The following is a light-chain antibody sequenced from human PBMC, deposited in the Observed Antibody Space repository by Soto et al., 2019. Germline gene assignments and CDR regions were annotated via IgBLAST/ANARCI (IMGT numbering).Light chain of an antibody. CDR1: SSDVGGYNY. J-gene: IGLJ1*01. CDR3: SSYTNSSPDV. Sequence: QSALTQPASVSGSPGQSITISCTGTSSDVGGYNYVSWYQQHPGKAPKLMIYDVSNRPSGVSNRFSGSKSGNTASPTISGLQAEYEADYYCSSYTNSSPDVVGTGTKVTVL. CDR2: DVS. V-gene: IGLV2-14*01.